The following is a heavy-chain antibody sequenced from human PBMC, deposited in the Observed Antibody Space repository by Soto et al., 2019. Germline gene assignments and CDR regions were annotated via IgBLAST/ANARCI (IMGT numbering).Heavy chain of an antibody. CDR3: ALVFIDNNWFHP. Sequence: GASVKVSCKASGYTFTSYGISWVRQAPGQGLEWMGWISAYNGNTNYAQRLQGRVTMTTDTSTSTAYMELRSLRSDDTAVYYCALVFIDNNWFHPWGQGTLVPVSS. J-gene: IGHJ5*02. D-gene: IGHD3-9*01. CDR2: ISAYNGNT. V-gene: IGHV1-18*01. CDR1: GYTFTSYG.